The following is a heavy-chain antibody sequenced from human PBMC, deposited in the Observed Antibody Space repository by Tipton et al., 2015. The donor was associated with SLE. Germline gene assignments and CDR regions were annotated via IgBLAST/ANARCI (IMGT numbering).Heavy chain of an antibody. V-gene: IGHV4-34*01. CDR1: GGSFSGYY. J-gene: IGHJ4*02. Sequence: TLSLTCAVYGGSFSGYYWSWIRQPPGKGLKWIGEINHSGSTNYNPSLKSRVTISVDTSKNQVSLRLTSVTAADTAVYYCARSPAPRWVSSWGQGTLVTVSS. CDR3: ARSPAPRWVSS. D-gene: IGHD4-23*01. CDR2: INHSGST.